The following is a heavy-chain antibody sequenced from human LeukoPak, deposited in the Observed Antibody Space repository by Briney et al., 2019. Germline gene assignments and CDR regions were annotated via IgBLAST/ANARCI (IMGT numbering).Heavy chain of an antibody. CDR3: ARGRITIFGGVSHFDY. Sequence: TGGSLRLSCAASGFTFSDYYMSWIRQAPGKGLDWVSYISSSSSYTNYADSVKGRFAISRDNAKNSLYLQMNSLRAEDTAVYYCARGRITIFGGVSHFDYWGQGTLVTVSS. D-gene: IGHD3-3*01. CDR1: GFTFSDYY. J-gene: IGHJ4*02. V-gene: IGHV3-11*06. CDR2: ISSSSSYT.